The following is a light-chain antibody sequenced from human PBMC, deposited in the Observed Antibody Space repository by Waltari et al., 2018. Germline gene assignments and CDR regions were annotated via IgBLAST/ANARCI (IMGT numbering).Light chain of an antibody. CDR1: KLGDKY. CDR2: QDS. CDR3: QAWDSSTVV. V-gene: IGLV3-1*01. Sequence: SYEVTQPPSVSVSPGQTASITCSGDKLGDKYACWYQQKSGQSPVLVIYQDSKRPSGIPERFSGSNSGNTATLTISGTQAMDEADYYCQAWDSSTVVFGGGTKLTVL. J-gene: IGLJ2*01.